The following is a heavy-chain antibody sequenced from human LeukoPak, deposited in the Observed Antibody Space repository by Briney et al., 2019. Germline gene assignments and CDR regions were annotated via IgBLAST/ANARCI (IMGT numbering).Heavy chain of an antibody. CDR1: GGSISSGGYY. D-gene: IGHD3-9*01. CDR2: IYYSGST. Sequence: SEALSLTFTVSGGSISSGGYYWSWIRQHPGKGLEWIGYIYYSGSTYYNPSLKSRVTISVDTSKNQFSLKLSSVTAADTAVYYCARPGFDRGAFDIWGQGTMVTVSS. CDR3: ARPGFDRGAFDI. J-gene: IGHJ3*02. V-gene: IGHV4-31*03.